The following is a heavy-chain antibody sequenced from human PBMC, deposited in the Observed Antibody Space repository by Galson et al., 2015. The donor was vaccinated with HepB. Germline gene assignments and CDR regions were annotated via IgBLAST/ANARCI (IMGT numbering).Heavy chain of an antibody. CDR3: AKRPTPTYYDFWSGED. J-gene: IGHJ4*02. CDR2: ISYDGSNK. D-gene: IGHD3-3*01. Sequence: SLRLSCAASGFTFSSYGMHWVRQAPGKGLEWVAVISYDGSNKYYADSVKGRFTISRDNSKNTLYLQMNSLRAEDTAVYYCAKRPTPTYYDFWSGEDWGQGTLVTVSS. CDR1: GFTFSSYG. V-gene: IGHV3-30*18.